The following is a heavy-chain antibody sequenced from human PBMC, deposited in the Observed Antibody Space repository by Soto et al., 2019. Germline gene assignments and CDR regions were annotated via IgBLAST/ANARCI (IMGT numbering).Heavy chain of an antibody. J-gene: IGHJ4*02. CDR3: ARVDAYNQPNFGY. CDR2: INPYNSNT. Sequence: QVQLVQSGAEVKKPGASVKVSCKASGYTFTSYTITWVRQAPGQGLEWMGWINPYNSNTNYAQKFQDRVTMNTDTSTSTAYMELRSLRSDDTAVYYCARVDAYNQPNFGYWGQGTLVTVSS. D-gene: IGHD1-1*01. V-gene: IGHV1-18*01. CDR1: GYTFTSYT.